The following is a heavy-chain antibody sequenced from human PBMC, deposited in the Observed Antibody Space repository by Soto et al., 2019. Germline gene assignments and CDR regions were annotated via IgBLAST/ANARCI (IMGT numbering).Heavy chain of an antibody. Sequence: PSETLSLTCTVSSGSISSTIYSWDWIRQTPGKGLEWIGSIFYSGSTYNNPSLKIRVTISVDTSKNQFSLTLTSVTAADTAVYYCARDLYSYGAIDYWGQGTLVTVS. CDR1: SGSISSTIYS. D-gene: IGHD5-18*01. CDR2: IFYSGST. CDR3: ARDLYSYGAIDY. J-gene: IGHJ4*02. V-gene: IGHV4-39*02.